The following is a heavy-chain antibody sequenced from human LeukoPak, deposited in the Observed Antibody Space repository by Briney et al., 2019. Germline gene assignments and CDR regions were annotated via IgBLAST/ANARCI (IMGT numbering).Heavy chain of an antibody. J-gene: IGHJ4*02. CDR1: GFTFSSYA. CDR2: ISGGDGST. CDR3: AKRSAESSGYFDY. Sequence: GGSLRLSCAASGFTFSSYAMNWVHQAPGKGLEWVSTISGGDGSTYYADSVKGRFTISRDNSKNTLYLQMNSLRAEDTAVYYCAKRSAESSGYFDYWGQGTLVTVSS. D-gene: IGHD6-19*01. V-gene: IGHV3-23*01.